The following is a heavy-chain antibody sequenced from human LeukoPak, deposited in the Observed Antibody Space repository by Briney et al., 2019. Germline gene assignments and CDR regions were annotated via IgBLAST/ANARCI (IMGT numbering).Heavy chain of an antibody. CDR3: ASPYCSSTSCYVVY. CDR1: GFTFSDYY. J-gene: IGHJ4*02. Sequence: GGSLRLSCAASGFTFSDYYMSWIRQAPGKGLEWVSYISSSGSTIYYADSVKGRFTISRDNAKDSLYLQMNSLRAEDTAVYYCASPYCSSTSCYVVYWGQGTLVTVSS. V-gene: IGHV3-11*01. CDR2: ISSSGSTI. D-gene: IGHD2-2*01.